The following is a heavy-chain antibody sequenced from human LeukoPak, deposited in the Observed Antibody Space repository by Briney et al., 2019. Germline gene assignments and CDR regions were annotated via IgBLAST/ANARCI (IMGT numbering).Heavy chain of an antibody. CDR3: ARHYAYGSGTYVPFDY. CDR2: IYYGGRT. CDR1: GGSISSLSYY. V-gene: IGHV4-39*01. Sequence: SETLSLTCSVSGGSISSLSYYWGWVRQPPGKGLEWIGSIYYGGRTYYNPSLKSRVTMPVDTSKNQFSLKLRSVTAADTAVYYCARHYAYGSGTYVPFDYWGQGTLVTVSS. D-gene: IGHD3-10*01. J-gene: IGHJ4*02.